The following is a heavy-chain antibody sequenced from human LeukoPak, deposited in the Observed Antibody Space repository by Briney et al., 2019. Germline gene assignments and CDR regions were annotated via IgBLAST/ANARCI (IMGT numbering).Heavy chain of an antibody. D-gene: IGHD4-17*01. CDR3: ARDLDYAPDY. Sequence: PGGSLRLSCAASGFTFSSNSMNWVRQAPGKGLEWVSYISPRSSTIYYADSVKGRFTVSRDNAKNSLYLQMNSLRDEDTAVYYCARDLDYAPDYWGQGTLVTVSS. CDR1: GFTFSSNS. V-gene: IGHV3-48*02. CDR2: ISPRSSTI. J-gene: IGHJ4*02.